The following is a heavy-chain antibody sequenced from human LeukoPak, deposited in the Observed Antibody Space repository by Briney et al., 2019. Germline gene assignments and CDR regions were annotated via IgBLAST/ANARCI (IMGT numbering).Heavy chain of an antibody. Sequence: PGGSLRLSCAASGFIFSSYGMHWVRQVPGKGLEWVTFIQYDGSNKYYADSVKGRFSISRDNSKNTVYLQMNSLRAEDTAVYYCAKHEGAVAGTFWFDPWGQGTLVIVSS. CDR3: AKHEGAVAGTFWFDP. J-gene: IGHJ5*02. CDR2: IQYDGSNK. D-gene: IGHD6-19*01. CDR1: GFIFSSYG. V-gene: IGHV3-30*02.